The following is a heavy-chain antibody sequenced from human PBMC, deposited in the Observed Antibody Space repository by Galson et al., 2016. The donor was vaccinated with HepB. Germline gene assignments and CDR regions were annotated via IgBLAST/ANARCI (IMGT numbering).Heavy chain of an antibody. CDR2: IIPLLGIP. Sequence: SVKVSCKASGGTFTTYPITWVRQAPGQGPECLGRIIPLLGIPKYAQKFQGRLTITADKSTSTTYMELTSLRSADTAVYYCAKPSSGWANDAFDIWGQGTMVTVSS. CDR3: AKPSSGWANDAFDI. D-gene: IGHD6-19*01. CDR1: GGTFTTYP. V-gene: IGHV1-69*02. J-gene: IGHJ3*02.